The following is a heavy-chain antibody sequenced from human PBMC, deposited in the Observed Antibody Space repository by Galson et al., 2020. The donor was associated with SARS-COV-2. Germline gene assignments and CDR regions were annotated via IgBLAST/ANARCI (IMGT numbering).Heavy chain of an antibody. CDR2: IKQDGSEK. Sequence: GSLRLYCAASGFPFSSYWLSWVRQAPGKGLEWVANIKQDGSEKYYVDSVKGRFTISRDNAKNSLYLQMNSLRAEDTAVYYCARDAYCSGGSCYFPGFDYWGQGTLVTVSS. J-gene: IGHJ4*02. D-gene: IGHD2-15*01. CDR1: GFPFSSYW. V-gene: IGHV3-7*03. CDR3: ARDAYCSGGSCYFPGFDY.